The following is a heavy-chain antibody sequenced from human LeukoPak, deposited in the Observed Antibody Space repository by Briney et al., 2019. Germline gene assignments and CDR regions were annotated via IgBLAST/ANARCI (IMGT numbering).Heavy chain of an antibody. CDR3: ARDYGGNFGGDAFDI. D-gene: IGHD4-23*01. V-gene: IGHV4-39*01. CDR2: IYYSGST. Sequence: SETLSLTCTVSGGSISSSSYYWGWIRQPPGKGLEWIGSIYYSGSTYYNPSLKSRVTISVDTSKNQFSLKLSSVTAADTAVYYCARDYGGNFGGDAFDIWGQGTMVTVSS. J-gene: IGHJ3*02. CDR1: GGSISSSSYY.